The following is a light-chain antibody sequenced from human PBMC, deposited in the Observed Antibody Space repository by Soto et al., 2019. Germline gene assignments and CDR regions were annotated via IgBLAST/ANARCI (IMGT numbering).Light chain of an antibody. CDR2: RAS. Sequence: DIQMTQSPSTLSASIGDTVTITCRASQSIRNWLAWYQQKPGKAPKLLIYRASNLESGVPSRFSGSGSETGFTLTISSLQPDDFATYYCQQYNSYSTFGQGTKVDI. V-gene: IGKV1-5*03. J-gene: IGKJ1*01. CDR1: QSIRNW. CDR3: QQYNSYST.